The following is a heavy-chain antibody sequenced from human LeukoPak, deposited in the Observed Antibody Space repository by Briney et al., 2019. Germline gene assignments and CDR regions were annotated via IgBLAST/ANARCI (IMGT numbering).Heavy chain of an antibody. D-gene: IGHD4-23*01. CDR2: IYSGGTT. CDR1: GFTVSSDY. J-gene: IGHJ4*02. Sequence: PGGSLRLSCAASGFTVSSDYMSWVRQAPGKGLEWVSVIYSGGTTYYADSVKGRFTISRDNSKNTLYLQMNSLRAEDTAVYYCARLARWSNDYWGQGTLVTVSS. V-gene: IGHV3-66*02. CDR3: ARLARWSNDY.